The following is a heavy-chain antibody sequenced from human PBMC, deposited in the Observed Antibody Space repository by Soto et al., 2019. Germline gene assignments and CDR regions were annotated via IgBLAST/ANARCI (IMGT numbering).Heavy chain of an antibody. CDR3: ASGPQAGTPRNYYYDYGMDG. Sequence: QVQLVQSGAEVKKPGASVTVSCKASGGTFSSYAISWLRQAPGQGLEWRVGIIPIFGTANYAQKCQGRVTITSDESTSTAYMELLSLRAEDTAVHYCASGPQAGTPRNYYYDYGMDGWGQGTTVTVSS. J-gene: IGHJ6*02. D-gene: IGHD6-19*01. CDR2: IIPIFGTA. CDR1: GGTFSSYA. V-gene: IGHV1-69*01.